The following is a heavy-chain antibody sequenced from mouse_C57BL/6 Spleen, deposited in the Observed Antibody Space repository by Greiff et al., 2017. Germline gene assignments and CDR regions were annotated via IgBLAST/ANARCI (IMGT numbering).Heavy chain of an antibody. CDR1: GYTFTSYW. Sequence: QVQLQQPGAELVMPGASVKLPCKASGYTFTSYWMHWVKQRPGQGLEWIGEIDPSDSYTNYNQKFKGKSTLTVDKSSSTAYMQLSSLTSEDSAVYYCASDSSGYGYYAMDYWGQGTSVTVSS. CDR2: IDPSDSYT. CDR3: ASDSSGYGYYAMDY. J-gene: IGHJ4*01. D-gene: IGHD3-2*02. V-gene: IGHV1-69*01.